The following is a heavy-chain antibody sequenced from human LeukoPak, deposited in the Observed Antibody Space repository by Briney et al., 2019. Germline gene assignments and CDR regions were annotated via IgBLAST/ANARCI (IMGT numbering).Heavy chain of an antibody. CDR1: GYSFTDYD. J-gene: IGHJ5*02. CDR3: AGGWEPYDYWFDP. V-gene: IGHV1-8*01. CDR2: MNPNTGNT. Sequence: GASVKVSCKASGYSFTDYDINWVRQATGQGLEWMGWMNPNTGNTDYAQKFQGRVTMTRGTSISTAYMELSGLRSDDTAIYYCAGGWEPYDYWFDPWGQGTLVTVSS. D-gene: IGHD5-12*01.